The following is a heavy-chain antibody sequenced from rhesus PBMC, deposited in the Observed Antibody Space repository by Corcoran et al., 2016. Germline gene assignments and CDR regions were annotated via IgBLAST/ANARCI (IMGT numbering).Heavy chain of an antibody. CDR2: IYSRSGDT. Sequence: QVQLQESGPGLLKPAETLSLTCAVPGGSISGDSGWGWIRQPPGKGLEWIGTIYSRSGDTHYNPSLKSRVTISTDTSKNQISLKLSSVTAADTAVYYCARDGPPPNFLDYWGQGVLVTVSS. CDR1: GGSISGDSG. CDR3: ARDGPPPNFLDY. D-gene: IGHD1-38*01. J-gene: IGHJ4*01. V-gene: IGHV4-106*01.